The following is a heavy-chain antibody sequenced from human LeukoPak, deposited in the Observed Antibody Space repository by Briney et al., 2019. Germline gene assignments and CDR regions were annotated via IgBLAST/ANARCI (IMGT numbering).Heavy chain of an antibody. CDR2: INHSGST. D-gene: IGHD3-10*01. Sequence: SETLSLTCTVSGGSISSSSYYWGWIRQPPGKGLEWIGEINHSGSTNYNPSLKSRVTISVDTSKNQFSLKLSSVTAADTAVYYCARVRRWMVRGAHRPLDYWGQGTLVTVSS. V-gene: IGHV4-39*07. J-gene: IGHJ4*02. CDR1: GGSISSSSYY. CDR3: ARVRRWMVRGAHRPLDY.